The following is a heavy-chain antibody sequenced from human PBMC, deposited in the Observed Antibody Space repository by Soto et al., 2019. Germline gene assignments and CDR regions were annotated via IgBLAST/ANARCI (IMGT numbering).Heavy chain of an antibody. CDR1: GYTFADYY. J-gene: IGHJ6*02. V-gene: IGHV1-2*02. D-gene: IGHD5-18*01. CDR2: IDPDSGAT. Sequence: QLVQSGAEVKLPGASVKVTCQASGYTFADYYLHWVRQAPGEGLEWVGWIDPDSGATKYAQKFHGRVTMTRDTSIRKADMELSRLTSDDTAMYYCARDRSALVKGLYYYGLDVWGLGTTGTVSS. CDR3: ARDRSALVKGLYYYGLDV.